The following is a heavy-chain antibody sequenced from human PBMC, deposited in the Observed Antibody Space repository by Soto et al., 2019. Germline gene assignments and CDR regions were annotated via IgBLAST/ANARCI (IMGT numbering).Heavy chain of an antibody. V-gene: IGHV3-30-3*01. Sequence: PGGSLRLYCAASGFTFSSYAMHWVRQAPGKGLEWVAVISYDGSNKYYADSVKGRFTISRDNSKNTLYLQMNSLRAEDTAVYYCARAGIVLMVYASLDYWGQGTLVTVSS. J-gene: IGHJ4*02. CDR1: GFTFSSYA. CDR2: ISYDGSNK. CDR3: ARAGIVLMVYASLDY. D-gene: IGHD2-8*01.